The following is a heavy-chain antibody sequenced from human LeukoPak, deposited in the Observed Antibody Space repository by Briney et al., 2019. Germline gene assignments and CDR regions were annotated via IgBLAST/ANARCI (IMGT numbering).Heavy chain of an antibody. Sequence: GGSLRLSCAASGFTLSSYAMSWVRQAPGKGLEWVSVISGSGGSTYYADSVKGRFTISRDNSKNTLYLQMNSLRAEDTAVYYCAKDPRYCSSTSCYYWGQGTQVTVSS. CDR2: ISGSGGST. J-gene: IGHJ4*02. CDR3: AKDPRYCSSTSCYY. CDR1: GFTLSSYA. D-gene: IGHD2-2*01. V-gene: IGHV3-23*01.